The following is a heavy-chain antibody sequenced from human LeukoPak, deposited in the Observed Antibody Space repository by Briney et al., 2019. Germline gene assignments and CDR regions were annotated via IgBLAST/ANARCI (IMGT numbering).Heavy chain of an antibody. V-gene: IGHV4-30-4*08. CDR1: GDSISSGDYY. CDR2: NYYSGSS. D-gene: IGHD3-22*01. CDR3: SSFYYDSSGFLPFDY. J-gene: IGHJ4*02. Sequence: PSQTLSLTCTVSGDSISSGDYYRSWIRQPPGKGLEWIGFNYYSGSSYYNPSLKNRVTISVDTSKNQFSLKLSSVTAADTAVYYCSSFYYDSSGFLPFDYWGQGTLVTVSS.